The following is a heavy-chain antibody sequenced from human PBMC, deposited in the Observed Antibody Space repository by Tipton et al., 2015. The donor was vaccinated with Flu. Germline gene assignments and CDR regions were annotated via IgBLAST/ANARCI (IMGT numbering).Heavy chain of an antibody. CDR2: ISSSGNSI. D-gene: IGHD3-22*01. CDR3: ARDSLVIPLDY. Sequence: GSLRLSCASSGFTFSDYYMSWMRQAPGKGLEWVSYISSSGNSIYYADSVKGRFTISRDTSRNTLYLQMNNLRAEDTAVYYCARDSLVIPLDYWGQGTPVTVSS. CDR1: GFTFSDYY. V-gene: IGHV3-11*04. J-gene: IGHJ4*02.